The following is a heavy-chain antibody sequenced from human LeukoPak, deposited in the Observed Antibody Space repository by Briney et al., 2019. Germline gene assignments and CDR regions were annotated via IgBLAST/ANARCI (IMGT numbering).Heavy chain of an antibody. D-gene: IGHD3-10*02. V-gene: IGHV3-48*03. CDR1: GFTFSSYE. CDR2: ISSSGSTV. CDR3: AKDMYGGGGFDY. J-gene: IGHJ4*02. Sequence: PGGSLRLSCAASGFTFSSYEMNWVRQAPGKGLEWVSYISSSGSTVYYADSVKGRFTISRDNAKNSLYLQMNSLRAEDTALYYCAKDMYGGGGFDYWGQGTLVTVSS.